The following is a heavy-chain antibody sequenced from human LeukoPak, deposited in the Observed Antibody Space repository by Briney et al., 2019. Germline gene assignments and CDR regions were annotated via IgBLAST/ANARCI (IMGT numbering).Heavy chain of an antibody. J-gene: IGHJ3*02. CDR3: ARAPIYSMGAFDI. CDR1: GFTVSSNY. Sequence: PGGSLRLSCAASGFTVSSNYMSWVRQAPGKGLEWVSVIYSGGSTYYADSVKGRFTISRDNSKNTLYLQMNSLRAEDTAVYYCARAPIYSMGAFDIWGQGTMVTVSS. V-gene: IGHV3-66*01. CDR2: IYSGGST. D-gene: IGHD6-13*01.